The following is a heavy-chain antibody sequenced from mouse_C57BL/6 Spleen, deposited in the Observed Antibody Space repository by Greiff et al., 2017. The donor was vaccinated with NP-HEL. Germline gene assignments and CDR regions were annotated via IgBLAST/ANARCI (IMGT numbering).Heavy chain of an antibody. Sequence: VQLQESGAELVRPGSSVKLSCKASGYTFTSYWMHWVEQRPIQGLEWIGNIDPSDSETHYNQKFKDKATLTVDKSSSTAYMQLSSLTSEDSAVYYCARSESNYDAMDDWGQGTSVTVSS. CDR3: ARSESNYDAMDD. CDR2: IDPSDSET. CDR1: GYTFTSYW. J-gene: IGHJ4*01. V-gene: IGHV1-52*01. D-gene: IGHD2-5*01.